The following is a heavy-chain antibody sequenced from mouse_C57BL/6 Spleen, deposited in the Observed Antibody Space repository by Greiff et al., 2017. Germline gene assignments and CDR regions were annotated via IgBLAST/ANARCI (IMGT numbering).Heavy chain of an antibody. V-gene: IGHV5-9*01. D-gene: IGHD4-1*01. CDR3: ARELGRDY. CDR2: ISGGGGNT. J-gene: IGHJ2*01. Sequence: EVKVVESGGGLVKPGGSLKLSCAASGFTFSSYTMSWVRQTPEKRLGWVATISGGGGNTYYPDSVKGRFTISRDNAKNTLYLQMSSLRSEDTALYYCARELGRDYWGQGTTLTVSS. CDR1: GFTFSSYT.